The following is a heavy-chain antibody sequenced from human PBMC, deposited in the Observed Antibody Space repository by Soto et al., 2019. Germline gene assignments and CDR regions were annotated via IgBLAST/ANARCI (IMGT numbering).Heavy chain of an antibody. CDR1: GGSISSYY. CDR2: IYYSGST. Sequence: SETLSLTCTVSGGSISSYYWSWIRQPPGKGLEWIGYIYYSGSTNYNPSLNSRVTISVDTSKSQFSLKVNSVTAADTAVYYCAIWLTHYEYCSDVWGQGPTGTGSS. D-gene: IGHD2-15*01. CDR3: AIWLTHYEYCSDV. V-gene: IGHV4-59*01. J-gene: IGHJ6*02.